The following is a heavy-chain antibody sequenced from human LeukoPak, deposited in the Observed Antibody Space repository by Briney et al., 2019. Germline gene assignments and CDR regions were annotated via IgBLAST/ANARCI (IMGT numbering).Heavy chain of an antibody. V-gene: IGHV4-4*07. CDR3: ARDRDYGSGLYYYYYGMDV. CDR1: GGSISSYY. CDR2: IYTSGST. J-gene: IGHJ6*02. Sequence: SETLSLTCTVSGGSISSYYWSWIRQPAGKGLEWIGRIYTSGSTNYNPSLKSRVTMSVDTSKNRFSLKLSSVTAADTAVYYCARDRDYGSGLYYYYYGMDVWGQGTTVTVSS. D-gene: IGHD3-10*01.